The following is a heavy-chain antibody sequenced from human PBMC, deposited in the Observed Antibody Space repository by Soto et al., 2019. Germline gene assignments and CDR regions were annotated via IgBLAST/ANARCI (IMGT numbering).Heavy chain of an antibody. Sequence: GGSLRLSCAASGFTFSSYAMSWVRQAPGKGLEWVSAISGSGGSTYYADSVKGRFTISRDNSKNTLYLQMNSLRAEDTAVYYFAKVSFEWLYYFDYWGQGTLVTVSS. CDR3: AKVSFEWLYYFDY. CDR1: GFTFSSYA. D-gene: IGHD3-9*01. J-gene: IGHJ4*02. CDR2: ISGSGGST. V-gene: IGHV3-23*01.